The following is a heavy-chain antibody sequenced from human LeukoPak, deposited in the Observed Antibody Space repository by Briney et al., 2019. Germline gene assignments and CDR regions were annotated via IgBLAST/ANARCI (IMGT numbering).Heavy chain of an antibody. CDR2: ISGSGGST. Sequence: GGSLRLSCAASGFTFSSYWMSWVRQAPGKGLEWVSAISGSGGSTYYADSVKGRFTISRDNSKNTLYLQMNSLRAEDTAVYYCAKVSVGWLVQGDFDYWGQGTLVTVSS. CDR3: AKVSVGWLVQGDFDY. CDR1: GFTFSSYW. J-gene: IGHJ4*02. D-gene: IGHD6-19*01. V-gene: IGHV3-23*01.